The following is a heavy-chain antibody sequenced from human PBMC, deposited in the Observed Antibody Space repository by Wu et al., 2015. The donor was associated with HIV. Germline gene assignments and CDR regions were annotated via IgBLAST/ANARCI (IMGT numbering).Heavy chain of an antibody. Sequence: QVLLVQSGAEVRKPGASVKVSCKASEYTFTAHHLHWVRQAPGQGLEWMGWINPNTGDTHSAQKFQGRVTMTTDTSITTAYMELSSLRSDDTAVYYCARDFLFGRYFDYDPNWYFDLWGRGTLVTVSS. V-gene: IGHV1-2*02. CDR3: ARDFLFGRYFDYDPNWYFDL. D-gene: IGHD3-9*01. CDR2: INPNTGDT. CDR1: EYTFTAHH. J-gene: IGHJ2*01.